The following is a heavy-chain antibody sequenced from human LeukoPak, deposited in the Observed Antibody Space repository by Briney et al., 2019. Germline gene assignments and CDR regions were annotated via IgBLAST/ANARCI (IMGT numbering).Heavy chain of an antibody. D-gene: IGHD1-26*01. J-gene: IGHJ5*01. CDR2: ISVSHGNT. CDR1: GYTFISYG. V-gene: IGHV1-18*04. CDR3: ARDVGWTVGSTKLDS. Sequence: ASVKVSCKASGYTFISYGISWVRQAPGQGLEWMGWISVSHGNTEYAQNFQGRVTMTSDTSTSTAYMELRSLRSDDTAVYHCARDVGWTVGSTKLDSWGQGTLVTVSS.